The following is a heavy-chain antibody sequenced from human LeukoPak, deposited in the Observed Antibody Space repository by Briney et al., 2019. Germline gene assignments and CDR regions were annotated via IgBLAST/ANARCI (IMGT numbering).Heavy chain of an antibody. CDR2: IHYSGTT. CDR1: GGSISSDSLY. J-gene: IGHJ4*02. CDR3: ASYYATGSSRFDY. V-gene: IGHV4-39*01. D-gene: IGHD3-10*01. Sequence: SETLSLTCTVSGGSISSDSLYWGWVRQPPGKGLEWIGSIHYSGTTCYNPSLKSRVTISVDMSNNQFSLELSSVTAADTAVYYCASYYATGSSRFDYWGQGTLVTVSS.